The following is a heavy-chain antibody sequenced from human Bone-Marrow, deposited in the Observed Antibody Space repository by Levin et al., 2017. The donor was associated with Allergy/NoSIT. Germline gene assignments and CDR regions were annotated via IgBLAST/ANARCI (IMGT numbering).Heavy chain of an antibody. CDR1: VFTFDDYW. D-gene: IGHD3-22*01. J-gene: IGHJ3*02. CDR2: IKYDGSEQ. Sequence: GGSLRLSCAASVFTFDDYWMTWVRQAPGQGLEWVAKIKYDGSEQKNVDSVKGRFTIARDNAKNLLFLQMNNLRAEDTAVYYWARFDDSTGYYSGVGAFDICGQGTMVSVSS. V-gene: IGHV3-7*01. CDR3: ARFDDSTGYYSGVGAFDI.